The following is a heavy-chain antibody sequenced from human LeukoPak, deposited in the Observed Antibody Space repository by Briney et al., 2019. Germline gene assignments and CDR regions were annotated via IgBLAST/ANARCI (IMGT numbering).Heavy chain of an antibody. Sequence: GESLQISCKGSGYSFTSYWIGWVRQMPGKGLEWMGIIYPGDFDTRYSPSFQGQVTISADKSISTAYLQWSSLRASDTAMYCARQGSLGWFDPWGQGTLVTVSS. J-gene: IGHJ5*02. CDR3: ARQGSLGWFDP. V-gene: IGHV5-51*01. CDR2: IYPGDFDT. CDR1: GYSFTSYW.